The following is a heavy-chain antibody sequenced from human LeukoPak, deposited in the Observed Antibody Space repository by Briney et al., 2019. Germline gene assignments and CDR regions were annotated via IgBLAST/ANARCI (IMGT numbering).Heavy chain of an antibody. J-gene: IGHJ3*02. D-gene: IGHD3-10*01. CDR1: GYSFTSHW. V-gene: IGHV5-51*01. CDR2: IYPGDSDT. CDR3: ARRITMVRGVIIRAFDI. Sequence: GESLKISCKGSGYSFTSHWIGWVRQMPGKGLEWMGIIYPGDSDTRYSPSFQGQVTISADKSISTAYLQWSSLKASDTAMYYCARRITMVRGVIIRAFDIWGQGTMVTVSS.